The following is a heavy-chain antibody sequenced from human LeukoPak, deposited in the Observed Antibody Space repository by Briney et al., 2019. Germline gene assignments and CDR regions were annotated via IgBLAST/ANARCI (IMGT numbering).Heavy chain of an antibody. Sequence: PGGSLRLSCAASGFTFSTYAMSWVRQAPGKGLEWVSGISGSGGSAYYADSVKGRFTISRDISKNTLYLQMNSLRAEDTAVYYCAKESRARGTYYFDYWGQGTLVTVSS. J-gene: IGHJ4*02. CDR3: AKESRARGTYYFDY. D-gene: IGHD1-14*01. CDR1: GFTFSTYA. V-gene: IGHV3-23*01. CDR2: ISGSGGSA.